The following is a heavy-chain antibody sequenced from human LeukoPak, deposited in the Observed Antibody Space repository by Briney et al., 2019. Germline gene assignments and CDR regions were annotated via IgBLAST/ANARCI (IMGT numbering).Heavy chain of an antibody. CDR2: ISSSGSTI. V-gene: IGHV3-11*01. D-gene: IGHD3-22*01. J-gene: IGHJ4*02. Sequence: GGSLRLSCAASGFTFSDYYMSWIRQAPGKGLEWVSYISSSGSTIYYADSVKGRFTISRDNAKNSLYLQMKRLRAQDTAVYFCARDRRNEDSSGYFFDYWGQGTLVTVSS. CDR1: GFTFSDYY. CDR3: ARDRRNEDSSGYFFDY.